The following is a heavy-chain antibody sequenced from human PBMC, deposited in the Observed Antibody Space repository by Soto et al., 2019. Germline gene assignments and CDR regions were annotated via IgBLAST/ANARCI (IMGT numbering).Heavy chain of an antibody. D-gene: IGHD3-3*01. CDR1: GFTFSSSA. J-gene: IGHJ6*03. V-gene: IGHV3-23*01. CDR3: AKSVYYNFWSGTYPHYYYMGV. Sequence: EVQLLESGAGLVQPGGSLRLSCVASGFTFSSSAMSWVLQAPGKGLEWVSSISGSGGDTYYADSVKGRFTISRDNSKNTLYLQMTSLRVGDTAVYNCAKSVYYNFWSGTYPHYYYMGVSGNGTTVNVSS. CDR2: ISGSGGDT.